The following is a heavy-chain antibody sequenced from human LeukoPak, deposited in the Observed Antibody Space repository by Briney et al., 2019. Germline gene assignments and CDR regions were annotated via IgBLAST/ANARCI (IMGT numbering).Heavy chain of an antibody. V-gene: IGHV3-21*01. CDR2: ISSSTSYI. CDR1: GFTLSSYS. CDR3: ARDYYDSRRKFDY. D-gene: IGHD3-22*01. Sequence: GGSLRLSCAASGFTLSSYSMNWVRQAPGTGLEWVSSISSSTSYIFYADSVKGRFTISRDNAKNSLYLQMNSLRAEDTAVYYCARDYYDSRRKFDYWGQGTLVTVSS. J-gene: IGHJ4*02.